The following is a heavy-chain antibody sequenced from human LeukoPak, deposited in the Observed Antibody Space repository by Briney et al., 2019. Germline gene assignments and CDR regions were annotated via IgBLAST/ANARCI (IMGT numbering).Heavy chain of an antibody. J-gene: IGHJ4*02. CDR1: GYPFTTYW. CDR2: IYPGDSDT. Sequence: LGESLNISCRGSGYPFTTYWIGWVRQMPGKGLEWMGIIYPGDSDTRYSPSFQGQVTMSADKSINTAYLQWSSLKASDTAMYYCARRRGCSSSSCPPDYWGQGTLVNVSS. CDR3: ARRRGCSSSSCPPDY. V-gene: IGHV5-51*01. D-gene: IGHD2-2*01.